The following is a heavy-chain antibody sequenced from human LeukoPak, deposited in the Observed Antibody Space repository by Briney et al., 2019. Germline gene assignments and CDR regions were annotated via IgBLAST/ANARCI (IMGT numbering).Heavy chain of an antibody. CDR1: GYTFTRYG. V-gene: IGHV1-18*01. CDR3: ARSRARFLPDY. J-gene: IGHJ4*02. CDR2: ISAYNGKT. Sequence: GASVKVSCKASGYTFTRYGISWVRQAPGQGGEWMGWISAYNGKTNYAQKLQGRVTMTTDTSTSTAYMELRSLRSDDTAVYYCARSRARFLPDYWGQGTLVTVSS. D-gene: IGHD2-21*01.